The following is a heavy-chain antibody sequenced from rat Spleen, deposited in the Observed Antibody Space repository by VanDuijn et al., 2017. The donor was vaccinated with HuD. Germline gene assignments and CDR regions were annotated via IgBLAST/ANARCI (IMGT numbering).Heavy chain of an antibody. CDR3: AKRDYDGYYPFTY. J-gene: IGHJ3*01. V-gene: IGHV5-58*01. D-gene: IGHD1-12*03. Sequence: EVQVVETGGGFVQPGRSLKLSCVGSGFTFSRYWMYWIRQAPGKGLECVSSINADGGSTYYPDSVKGRFTISRNNAENTVYLQMNSLRSEDTATYYCAKRDYDGYYPFTYWGQGTLVTVSS. CDR1: GFTFSRYW. CDR2: INADGGST.